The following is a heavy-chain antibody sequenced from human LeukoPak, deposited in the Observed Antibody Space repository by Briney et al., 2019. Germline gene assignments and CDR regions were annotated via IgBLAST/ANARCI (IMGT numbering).Heavy chain of an antibody. V-gene: IGHV4-4*07. D-gene: IGHD1-26*01. Sequence: SETLSLTCTVSGASISSYFWHWIRHPAGKGLEWIGRVSSSGTTNYNPSLRSRVTMSVDTSRNQISLKLNSVTAADTAVYYCARQEIYSSYYGLDYWGQGTLVTVSS. CDR2: VSSSGTT. J-gene: IGHJ4*02. CDR3: ARQEIYSSYYGLDY. CDR1: GASISSYF.